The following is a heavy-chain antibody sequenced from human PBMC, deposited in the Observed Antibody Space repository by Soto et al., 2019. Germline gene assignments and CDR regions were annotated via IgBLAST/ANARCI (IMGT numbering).Heavy chain of an antibody. CDR1: GFTFSSYA. V-gene: IGHV3-23*01. CDR2: ISGSGGST. D-gene: IGHD2-2*01. CDR3: AKVRLTYCSSTSCSQRSYYYYGMDV. Sequence: GGSLRLSCAASGFTFSSYAMSWVRQAPGKGLEWVSAISGSGGSTYYADSVKGRFTISRDNSKNTLYLQMNSLRAEDTAVYYCAKVRLTYCSSTSCSQRSYYYYGMDVWGQGTTVPVCS. J-gene: IGHJ6*02.